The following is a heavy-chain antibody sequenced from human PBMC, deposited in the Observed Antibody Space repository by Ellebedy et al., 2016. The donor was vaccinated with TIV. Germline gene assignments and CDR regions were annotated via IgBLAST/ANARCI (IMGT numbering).Heavy chain of an antibody. CDR2: IFSDDEQ. D-gene: IGHD6-13*01. Sequence: SGPTLVKPTETLTLTCAVSGFSISNARMGVSWIRQPPGKALQWLAHIFSDDEQSYTPSLKSRLTISKDTSKSQVVLTLTNMDPVDTATYYCARTLRGYLREAAVFYWYFDLWGRGTLVTVSS. CDR3: ARTLRGYLREAAVFYWYFDL. J-gene: IGHJ2*01. CDR1: GFSISNARMG. V-gene: IGHV2-26*01.